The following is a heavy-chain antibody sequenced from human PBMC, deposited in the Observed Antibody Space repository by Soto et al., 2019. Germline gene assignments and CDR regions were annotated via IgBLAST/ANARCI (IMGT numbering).Heavy chain of an antibody. CDR3: ASSVAGTWAANAFDI. D-gene: IGHD6-19*01. J-gene: IGHJ3*02. CDR1: GYTFTLYA. Sequence: GASVTVSCKASGYTFTLYAMHWVRQAPGQRLAWMGWINAGNNNTKYSKKFQGRVTITRNTSASTANMELSRLRSEDTAVYYCASSVAGTWAANAFDIWGQGTMVTVSS. V-gene: IGHV1-3*01. CDR2: INAGNNNT.